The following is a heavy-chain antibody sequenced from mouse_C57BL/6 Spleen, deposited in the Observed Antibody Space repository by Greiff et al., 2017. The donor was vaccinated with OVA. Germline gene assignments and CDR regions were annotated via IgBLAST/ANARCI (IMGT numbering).Heavy chain of an antibody. V-gene: IGHV6-3*01. D-gene: IGHD2-2*01. CDR1: GFTFSNYW. J-gene: IGHJ3*01. CDR3: TIYYGYDGFAY. Sequence: EVKVVESGGGLVQPGGSMKLSCVASGFTFSNYWMNWVRQSPEKGLEWVAQIRLKSDNYATHYAESVKGRFTISRDDSKSSVYLQMNNLRAEDTGIYYCTIYYGYDGFAYWGQGTLVTVSA. CDR2: IRLKSDNYAT.